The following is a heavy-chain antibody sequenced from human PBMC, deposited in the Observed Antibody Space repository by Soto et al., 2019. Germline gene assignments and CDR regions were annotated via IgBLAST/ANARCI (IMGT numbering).Heavy chain of an antibody. V-gene: IGHV3-30-3*01. J-gene: IGHJ6*02. CDR2: ISYDGSNK. D-gene: IGHD2-15*01. Sequence: PGGSLRLSCAASGFTFSSYAMHWVRQAPGKGLEWVAVISYDGSNKYYADSVKGRFTISRDNSKNTLYLQMNSLRAEDTAVYYCARDRIGYCSGGSCYYYYYGMDVWGQGTTVTVSS. CDR1: GFTFSSYA. CDR3: ARDRIGYCSGGSCYYYYYGMDV.